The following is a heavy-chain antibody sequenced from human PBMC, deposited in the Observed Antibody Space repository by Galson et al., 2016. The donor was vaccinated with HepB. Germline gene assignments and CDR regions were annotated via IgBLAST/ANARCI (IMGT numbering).Heavy chain of an antibody. CDR3: ATVGAGSSEFDY. Sequence: SLRLSCAASGFTFSRYGMHWVRQAPGKGLEWVSLIYSGGDTYYADSVKGRFTISRDNPKSTLFLQMNSLRAEDTAVYYCATVGAGSSEFDYWGQGTLVTVSS. V-gene: IGHV3-NL1*01. CDR1: GFTFSRYG. CDR2: IYSGGDT. D-gene: IGHD3-16*01. J-gene: IGHJ4*02.